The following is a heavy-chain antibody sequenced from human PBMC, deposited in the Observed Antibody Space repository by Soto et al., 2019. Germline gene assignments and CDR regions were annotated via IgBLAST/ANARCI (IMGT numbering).Heavy chain of an antibody. CDR2: ISSSSSAI. CDR1: GFTFSSSG. CDR3: ARGFYDSNAYYPSYNWFDP. V-gene: IGHV3-48*01. Sequence: EVQLVESGGGLVQPGGSLRLSRAASGFTFSSSGMNWVRQAPGKGLEWVSYISSSSSAIYFADSVKGRFTISRDNAKNSLYLQMNSLRAEDTAVYYCARGFYDSNAYYPSYNWFDPWGQGTLVTVSS. J-gene: IGHJ5*02. D-gene: IGHD3-22*01.